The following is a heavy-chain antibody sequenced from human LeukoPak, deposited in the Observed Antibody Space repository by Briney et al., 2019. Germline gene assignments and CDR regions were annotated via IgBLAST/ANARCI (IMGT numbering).Heavy chain of an antibody. J-gene: IGHJ3*02. CDR3: ARINSGRHLGDAFDI. D-gene: IGHD1-26*01. V-gene: IGHV3-30-3*01. CDR1: GFTFSTYA. Sequence: GGSLRLSCAASGFTFSTYAMHWVRQAPGKGLEWVAIISYDGSNKYYADSVKGRFTISRDNSKNTLYLQMNSLRAEDMAVYYCARINSGRHLGDAFDIWGQGTTVTVSS. CDR2: ISYDGSNK.